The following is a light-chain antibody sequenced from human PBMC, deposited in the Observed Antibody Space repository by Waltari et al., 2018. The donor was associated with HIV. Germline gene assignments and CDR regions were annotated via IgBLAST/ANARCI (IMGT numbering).Light chain of an antibody. CDR1: NNNVGNQG. Sequence: QAGLTQPPSVSKGLRQTATLTCTGNNNNVGNQGAAWLQQHQGHPPKLLSYRNNNRPSGISERFSASRSGNTASLTITGLQPEDEADYYCAAWDSSLSVVVFGGGTKLTVL. V-gene: IGLV10-54*01. CDR3: AAWDSSLSVVV. J-gene: IGLJ2*01. CDR2: RNN.